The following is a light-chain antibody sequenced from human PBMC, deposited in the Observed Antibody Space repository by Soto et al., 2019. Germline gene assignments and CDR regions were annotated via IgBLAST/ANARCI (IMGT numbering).Light chain of an antibody. J-gene: IGKJ1*01. CDR1: QSVSSS. V-gene: IGKV3-11*01. CDR2: DAS. Sequence: EIVLTQSPATLSLSPGERATLSCRASQSVSSSLAWYQQKPGQAPRLLMYDASNRATGIPARLSGSGSGTDFTLTISSLEPEDFAVYYCQQRSKWPPTFGQGTKVEIK. CDR3: QQRSKWPPT.